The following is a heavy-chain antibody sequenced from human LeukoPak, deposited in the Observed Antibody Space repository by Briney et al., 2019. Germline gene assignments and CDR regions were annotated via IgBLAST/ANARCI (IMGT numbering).Heavy chain of an antibody. Sequence: SETLSVTCTVSGGSISSYYWSWIRQPPGKRLEWIGYIYYSGSTSYNPSLKSRVTISVDTSKNQFSLKLSSVTAADTAVYYCARGGYSGYGNYWGQGTLVTVSS. V-gene: IGHV4-59*01. CDR3: ARGGYSGYGNY. CDR2: IYYSGST. D-gene: IGHD5-12*01. J-gene: IGHJ4*02. CDR1: GGSISSYY.